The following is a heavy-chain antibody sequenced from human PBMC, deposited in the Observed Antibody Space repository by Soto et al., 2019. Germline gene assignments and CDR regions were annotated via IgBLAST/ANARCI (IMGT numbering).Heavy chain of an antibody. D-gene: IGHD3-3*01. Sequence: QVQLVESGGGVVQPGRSRRLSCAASGFTFSSYGMHWVRQAPGKGLEWVAVTSYDGSKKYYGDSVKGRFTISRDHSMNTVYRQMDSLSAEDTAVYDCEKELGLWRGDLDAFDIWGQGTMVTVSS. CDR1: GFTFSSYG. CDR3: EKELGLWRGDLDAFDI. CDR2: TSYDGSKK. J-gene: IGHJ3*02. V-gene: IGHV3-30*18.